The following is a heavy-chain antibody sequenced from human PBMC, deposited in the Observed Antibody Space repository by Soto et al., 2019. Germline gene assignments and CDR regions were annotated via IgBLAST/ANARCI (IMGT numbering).Heavy chain of an antibody. V-gene: IGHV3-30-3*01. Sequence: GGAPRPPRSAPGFTLSSYAMPRGRPAPGKGVGWVAVISYDGSNKYYADSVKGRFTISRDNSKNTLYLQMNSLRAEDTAVYYCARIRVVIPRYPGYSDASDIWGQGTMVTVSS. J-gene: IGHJ3*02. CDR1: GFTLSSYA. CDR3: ARIRVVIPRYPGYSDASDI. D-gene: IGHD3-3*01. CDR2: ISYDGSNK.